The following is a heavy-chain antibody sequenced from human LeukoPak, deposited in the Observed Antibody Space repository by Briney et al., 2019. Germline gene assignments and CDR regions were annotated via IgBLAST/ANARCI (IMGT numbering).Heavy chain of an antibody. Sequence: SETLSLTCTVSGGSISSYYWSWIRQPPGKGLEWIGYISYSGSTDYNPSLKSRVTISVDTSKNQFSLKLSSVTAADTAVYYCARAANWGSKAYYWYFDLWGRGTLVTVSS. J-gene: IGHJ2*01. CDR2: ISYSGST. D-gene: IGHD7-27*01. CDR3: ARAANWGSKAYYWYFDL. CDR1: GGSISSYY. V-gene: IGHV4-59*08.